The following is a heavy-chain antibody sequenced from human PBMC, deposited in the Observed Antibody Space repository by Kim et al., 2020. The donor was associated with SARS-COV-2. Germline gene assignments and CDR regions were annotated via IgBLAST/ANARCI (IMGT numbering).Heavy chain of an antibody. D-gene: IGHD1-26*01. CDR1: GFTFSSYW. Sequence: GGSLRLSCAAFGFTFSSYWMHWVRQAPGKGLVWVSRINSDGSSTSYADSVKGRFTISRDNAKNTLYLQMNSLRAEDTAVYYCAREHVGATYYFDYWGQGTLVTVSS. CDR3: AREHVGATYYFDY. CDR2: INSDGSST. J-gene: IGHJ4*02. V-gene: IGHV3-74*01.